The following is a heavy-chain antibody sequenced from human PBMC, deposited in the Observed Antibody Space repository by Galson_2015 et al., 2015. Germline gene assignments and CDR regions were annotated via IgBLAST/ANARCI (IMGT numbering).Heavy chain of an antibody. CDR2: IGTAGDT. J-gene: IGHJ6*02. CDR3: ARVMTTAVSGDYYGMDV. CDR1: GFTFSSYD. Sequence: SLRLSCAASGFTFSSYDMHWVRQATGKGLEWVSAIGTAGDTYYPGSVKGRFTISRENAKNSLYLQMNSLRAGDTAVYYCARVMTTAVSGDYYGMDVWGQGTTVTVSS. D-gene: IGHD4-23*01. V-gene: IGHV3-13*01.